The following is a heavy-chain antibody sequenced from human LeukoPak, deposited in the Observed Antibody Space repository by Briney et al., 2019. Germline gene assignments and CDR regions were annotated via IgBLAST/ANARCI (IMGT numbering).Heavy chain of an antibody. CDR3: TTPTDNSIAVAGTGFDY. CDR2: IKSKTDGGTT. J-gene: IGHJ4*02. CDR1: GFTLSNAW. D-gene: IGHD6-19*01. V-gene: IGHV3-15*01. Sequence: PGGSLRLSCAASGFTLSNAWMSWVRQAPGKGLEWVGRIKSKTDGGTTDYAAPVKGRFTISRDDSKNTLYLQMNSLKTEDTAVYYCTTPTDNSIAVAGTGFDYWGQGTLVTVSS.